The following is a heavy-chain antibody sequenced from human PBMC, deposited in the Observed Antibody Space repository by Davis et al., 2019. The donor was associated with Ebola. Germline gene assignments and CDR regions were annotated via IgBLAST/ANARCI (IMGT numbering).Heavy chain of an antibody. D-gene: IGHD6-19*01. CDR1: GYTFTGYY. Sequence: ASVQVSCKASGYTFTGYYIHWVRQAPGQGLEWMGWINPNSAGTNYAQKFQGRVTMTRDTSISTAYMELSRLRSDDTAVYYCARVSTIVAGGFDYWGQGTLVTVSS. V-gene: IGHV1-2*02. CDR2: INPNSAGT. CDR3: ARVSTIVAGGFDY. J-gene: IGHJ4*02.